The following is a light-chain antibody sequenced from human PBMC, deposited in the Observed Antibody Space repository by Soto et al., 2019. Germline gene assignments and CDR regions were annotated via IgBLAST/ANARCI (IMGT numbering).Light chain of an antibody. V-gene: IGLV1-44*01. CDR2: NNN. CDR1: SSNIVSNP. Sequence: QSVLTQPPSASGTPGQRVTISCSGSSSNIVSNPVNWFQHLPGTAPKVLIYNNNQRPSGVPDRFSGSKSGTSGSLAISGLQSEDEADYYCAAWDDSLNGVVFGGGTKLTVL. J-gene: IGLJ2*01. CDR3: AAWDDSLNGVV.